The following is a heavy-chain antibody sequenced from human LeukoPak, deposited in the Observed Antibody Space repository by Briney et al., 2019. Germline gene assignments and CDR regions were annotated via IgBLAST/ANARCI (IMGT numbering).Heavy chain of an antibody. CDR3: VRDRSSVHYDYRWEDI. D-gene: IGHD3-3*01. V-gene: IGHV3-43*02. Sequence: PGGSLRLSCAASGFTFVDYAMRWVRQAPGKGLEWVSLINWDGGSTDYADSVKGRFTISRDNSKNSLYLQMNSLRTEDTALYYCVRDRSSVHYDYRWEDIRGEGTMLTVSS. CDR1: GFTFVDYA. CDR2: INWDGGST. J-gene: IGHJ3*02.